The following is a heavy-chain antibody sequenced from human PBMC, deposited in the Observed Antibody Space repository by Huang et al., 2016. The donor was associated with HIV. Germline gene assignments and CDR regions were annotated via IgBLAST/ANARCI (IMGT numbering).Heavy chain of an antibody. CDR2: VYIDGNT. D-gene: IGHD3-16*01. V-gene: IGHV3-53*02. J-gene: IGHJ6*03. CDR3: AKIGGSDYYYYYYMDV. CDR1: GFTASANY. Sequence: EVQLVETGGGLIQPGGSLKLSCAASGFTASANYIGWVRQAPGNGLEWVSIVYIDGNTFYADSVKGRFIISRDNSKNTMYLQMTSLRAEDTAVYYCAKIGGSDYYYYYYMDVWGKGATVTVSS.